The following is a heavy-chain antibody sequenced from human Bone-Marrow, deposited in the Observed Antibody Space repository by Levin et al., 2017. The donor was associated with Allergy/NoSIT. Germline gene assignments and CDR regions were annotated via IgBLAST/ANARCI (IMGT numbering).Heavy chain of an antibody. V-gene: IGHV4-4*07. CDR2: IHVTGIT. CDR3: ARDPRQRTGGYGIDV. D-gene: IGHD1-1*01. J-gene: IGHJ6*02. Sequence: SQTLSLPCTVSSGSINSYYWSWIRQPAGEGLEWIGRIHVTGITDYNPSLKSRVTLSVDTSNNQFSLRLSSVTAADTGVYYCARDPRQRTGGYGIDVWGQGTTVVVSS. CDR1: SGSINSYY.